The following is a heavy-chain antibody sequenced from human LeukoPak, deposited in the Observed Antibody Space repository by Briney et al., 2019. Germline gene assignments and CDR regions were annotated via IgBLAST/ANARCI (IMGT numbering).Heavy chain of an antibody. J-gene: IGHJ4*02. CDR1: GYTLPELS. D-gene: IGHD2-2*01. CDR3: ATPPYCSSTSCHDY. Sequence: GSVKVSCKVSGYTLPELSMHWVRPAPGKGLEWMGGFDPEDGETIYAQKFQGRVTMTEDTSTDTAYMELSSLRSEDTAVYYCATPPYCSSTSCHDYWGQGTLVTVSS. V-gene: IGHV1-24*01. CDR2: FDPEDGET.